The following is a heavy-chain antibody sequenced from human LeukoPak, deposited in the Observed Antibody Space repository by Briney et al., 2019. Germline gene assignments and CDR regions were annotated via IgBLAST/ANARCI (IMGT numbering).Heavy chain of an antibody. Sequence: GGSLRLSCAASGFSFDDYVMHWVRQAPGKGLEWVSLISWDGGSTYYADSVKGRFTISRDNSKNSLYLQMNSLRVEDTALYYCARNYQSSSYPRDGYFDYWGQGTLVTVSS. CDR3: ARNYQSSSYPRDGYFDY. D-gene: IGHD3-22*01. V-gene: IGHV3-43D*03. CDR1: GFSFDDYV. CDR2: ISWDGGST. J-gene: IGHJ4*02.